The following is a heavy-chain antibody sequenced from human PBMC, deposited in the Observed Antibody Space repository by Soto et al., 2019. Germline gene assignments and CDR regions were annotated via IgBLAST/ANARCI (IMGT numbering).Heavy chain of an antibody. D-gene: IGHD2-2*01. CDR1: GYTFTSYY. Sequence: ASVKVSCKASGYTFTSYYMHWVRQAPGQGLEWMGIINPSGGSTSYAQKFQGRVTMTRDTSTSTVYMELSSLRSEDTAVYYCARYGRHCSSTSCYAFDYYYYYGMDVWGQGTTVTVSS. CDR2: INPSGGST. V-gene: IGHV1-46*01. J-gene: IGHJ6*02. CDR3: ARYGRHCSSTSCYAFDYYYYYGMDV.